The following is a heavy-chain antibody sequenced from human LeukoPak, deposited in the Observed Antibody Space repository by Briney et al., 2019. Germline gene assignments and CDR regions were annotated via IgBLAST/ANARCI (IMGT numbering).Heavy chain of an antibody. Sequence: HPGGSLRLSCAASEFTFNNYWMHWVRQAPGKGLEWVSGISWNSGSIGYADSVKGRFTISRDNAKNSLYLQMNSLRAEDTALYYCAKDFGYGTYHDAFDIWGQGTMVTVSS. V-gene: IGHV3-9*01. J-gene: IGHJ3*02. CDR3: AKDFGYGTYHDAFDI. D-gene: IGHD5-18*01. CDR2: ISWNSGSI. CDR1: EFTFNNYW.